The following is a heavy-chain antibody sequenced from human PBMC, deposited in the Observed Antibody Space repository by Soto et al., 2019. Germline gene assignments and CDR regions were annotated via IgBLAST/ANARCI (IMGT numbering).Heavy chain of an antibody. Sequence: GGSLRLSCAASGFTFSSYAMHWVRQAPGKGLEWVAVISYDGSNKYYADSVKGRFTISRDNSKNTLYLQMNSLRAEDTAVYYCARDRYYDSSGTFDYWGQGTLVTVSS. CDR3: ARDRYYDSSGTFDY. CDR2: ISYDGSNK. CDR1: GFTFSSYA. V-gene: IGHV3-30-3*01. J-gene: IGHJ4*02. D-gene: IGHD3-22*01.